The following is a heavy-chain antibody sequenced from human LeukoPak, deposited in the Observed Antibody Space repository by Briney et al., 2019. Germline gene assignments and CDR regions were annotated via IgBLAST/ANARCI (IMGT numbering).Heavy chain of an antibody. J-gene: IGHJ4*02. CDR2: ISGSGGST. CDR1: GFTFSSYA. D-gene: IGHD3-22*01. CDR3: ARVAYYYDSSGSRARYFDY. V-gene: IGHV3-23*01. Sequence: GGSLRLSCAASGFTFSSYAMSWVRQAPGKGLEWVSAISGSGGSTYYADSVKGRFTISRDNSKNTLYLQMNSLRAEDTAVYYCARVAYYYDSSGSRARYFDYWGQGTLVTVSS.